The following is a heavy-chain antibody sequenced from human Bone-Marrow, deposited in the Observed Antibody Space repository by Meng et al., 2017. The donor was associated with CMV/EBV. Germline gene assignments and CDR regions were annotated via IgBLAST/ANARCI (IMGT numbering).Heavy chain of an antibody. CDR1: GFTFSTYA. CDR2: ISYDGSNK. D-gene: IGHD6-6*01. Sequence: GESLKISCAASGFTFSTYAMHWVRQAPGKGLEWVAVISYDGSNKYYADSVKGRFTISRDNSKNTLYLQMNSLRAEDTAVYYCARELEYSSSVDYWGQGTQVTVAS. J-gene: IGHJ4*02. CDR3: ARELEYSSSVDY. V-gene: IGHV3-30*04.